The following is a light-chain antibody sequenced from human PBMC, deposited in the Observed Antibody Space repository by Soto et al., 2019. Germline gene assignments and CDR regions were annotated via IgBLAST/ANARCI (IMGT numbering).Light chain of an antibody. V-gene: IGLV2-11*01. CDR3: CSYAGRSTPYV. Sequence: QSALTQPRSVSGSPGQSVTISCTGTSSDVGGYNYVSWYQQHPGKVPKLMIYEVSKRPSGVPGRFCGSKSGNTASLTISGLQAEDEADYYCCSYAGRSTPYVFGTGTKLTVL. CDR1: SSDVGGYNY. J-gene: IGLJ1*01. CDR2: EVS.